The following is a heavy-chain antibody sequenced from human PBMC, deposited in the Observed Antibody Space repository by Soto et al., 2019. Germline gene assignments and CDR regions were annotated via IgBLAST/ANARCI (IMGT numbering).Heavy chain of an antibody. Sequence: EVQLVESGGGLVQPGGSLRLSCAASGFTFSTYWLSWVRQVPGKGLEWVANINLDGSEKNYVDSVKGRFTISRDNDSNTLYLQMSSLRAEDTALYYCARYGSSSWYCYDDHGMAGWGQGTTVTVSS. D-gene: IGHD2-2*01. J-gene: IGHJ6*01. CDR2: INLDGSEK. CDR1: GFTFSTYW. V-gene: IGHV3-7*05. CDR3: ARYGSSSWYCYDDHGMAG.